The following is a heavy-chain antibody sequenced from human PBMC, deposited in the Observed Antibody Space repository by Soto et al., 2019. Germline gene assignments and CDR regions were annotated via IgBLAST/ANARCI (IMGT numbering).Heavy chain of an antibody. V-gene: IGHV4-31*03. CDR1: GGSISSVGSY. CDR3: ARNLLS. CDR2: MYYNGST. J-gene: IGHJ5*02. Sequence: QVQLQESGPGLVKPSQTLSLTCTVSGGSISSVGSYWNWIRQHPGKGLEWIGYMYYNGSTSYNPSLESRVKISVGTSKNQFSLKLNSLTDADTAVYFCARNLLSWGQGTLVTVSS.